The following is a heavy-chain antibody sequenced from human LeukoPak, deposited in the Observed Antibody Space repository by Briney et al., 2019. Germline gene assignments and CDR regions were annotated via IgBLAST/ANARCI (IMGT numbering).Heavy chain of an antibody. CDR3: AKDMPEYCSGGSCSVY. Sequence: GGSLRLSCAAPGFTFSSYAMSWVRQAPGKGLEWVSAISGSGGSTYYADSVKGRFTISRDNSKNTLYMQMNSLRAEDTAVYYCAKDMPEYCSGGSCSVYWGQGTLVTVSS. CDR2: ISGSGGST. J-gene: IGHJ4*02. V-gene: IGHV3-23*01. CDR1: GFTFSSYA. D-gene: IGHD2-15*01.